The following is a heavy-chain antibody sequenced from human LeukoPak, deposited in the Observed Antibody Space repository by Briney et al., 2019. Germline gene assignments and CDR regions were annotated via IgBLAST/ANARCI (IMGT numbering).Heavy chain of an antibody. D-gene: IGHD2-2*01. V-gene: IGHV3-7*01. Sequence: GGSLRLSCAASGFTFSNYWMSWVRQAPGRGLEWVAIIKQDGNEIYYVDSMKGRFTIPRDNAKNSLYLQMNSLRAEDTAVYYCARDCSSTNCYGNYWGQGILVTVSS. CDR2: IKQDGNEI. CDR1: GFTFSNYW. CDR3: ARDCSSTNCYGNY. J-gene: IGHJ4*02.